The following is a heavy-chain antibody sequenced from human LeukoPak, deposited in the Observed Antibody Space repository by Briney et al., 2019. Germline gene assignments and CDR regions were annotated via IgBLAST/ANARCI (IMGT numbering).Heavy chain of an antibody. CDR2: ISYDGSNK. CDR1: GFTFSSYA. CDR3: AAMYSSGWYGYY. J-gene: IGHJ4*02. D-gene: IGHD6-19*01. Sequence: GGSLRLSCAASGFTFSSYAMHWVRQAPGKGLEWVAVISYDGSNKYYADSVKGRFTISRDNSKNTLYLQMNSLRAEDTAVHYCAAMYSSGWYGYYWGQGTLVTVSS. V-gene: IGHV3-30*04.